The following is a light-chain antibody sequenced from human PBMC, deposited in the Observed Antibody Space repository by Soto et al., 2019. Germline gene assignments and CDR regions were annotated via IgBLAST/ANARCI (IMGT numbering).Light chain of an antibody. CDR3: QQSYSTPIT. J-gene: IGKJ5*01. V-gene: IGKV1-39*01. CDR1: QSISIY. Sequence: DIQMTQSPSSLSSSVGDRVTITCLASQSISIYLNWYQQKPGKAPKPLISFASSLQSGVPSRFSGSGSGTYFTLTISSLQPEDSATYYCQQSYSTPITFGQGTRLEI. CDR2: FAS.